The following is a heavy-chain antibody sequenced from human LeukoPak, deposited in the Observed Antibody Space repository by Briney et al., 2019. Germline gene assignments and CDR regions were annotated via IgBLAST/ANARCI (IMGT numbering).Heavy chain of an antibody. Sequence: QPGGSLRLSGAASGFTFSSYWMSWVRQAPGKGLEWVANIKQDGSEKYYVDSVKGRFTISRDNAKNSLYLQMNSLRAEDTAVYYCARGFYTYYDFWSTVTSYYFDYWGQGTLVTVSS. CDR3: ARGFYTYYDFWSTVTSYYFDY. D-gene: IGHD3-3*01. J-gene: IGHJ4*02. CDR1: GFTFSSYW. V-gene: IGHV3-7*01. CDR2: IKQDGSEK.